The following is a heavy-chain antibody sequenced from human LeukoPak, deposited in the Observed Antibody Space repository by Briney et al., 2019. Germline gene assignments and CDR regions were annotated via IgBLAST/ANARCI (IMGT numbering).Heavy chain of an antibody. CDR1: GGSFSGYY. CDR2: INHSGST. D-gene: IGHD3-3*02. J-gene: IGHJ4*02. V-gene: IGHV4-34*01. CDR3: ARRHFWSGKGYFDY. Sequence: SETLSLTCAVYGGSFSGYYWSWIRQPPGKGLEWIGEINHSGSTNYNPSLKSRATISVDTSKNQFSLKLSSVTAADTAVYYCARRHFWSGKGYFDYWGQGTLVTVSS.